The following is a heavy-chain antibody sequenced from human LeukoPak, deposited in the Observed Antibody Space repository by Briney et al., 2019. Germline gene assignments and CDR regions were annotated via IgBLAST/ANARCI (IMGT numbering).Heavy chain of an antibody. D-gene: IGHD6-13*01. CDR1: GYTFTSYG. CDR2: IIPIFGTA. Sequence: GASVKVSCKASGYTFTSYGISWVRQAPGQGLEWMGGIIPIFGTANYAQKFQGRVTITADKSTSTAYMELSSLRSEDTAVYYCARVFSSRRMDVWGKGTTVTVSS. J-gene: IGHJ6*04. CDR3: ARVFSSRRMDV. V-gene: IGHV1-69*06.